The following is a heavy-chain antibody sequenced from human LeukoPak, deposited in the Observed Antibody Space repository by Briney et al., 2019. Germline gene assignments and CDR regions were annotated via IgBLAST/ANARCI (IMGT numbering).Heavy chain of an antibody. Sequence: GESLKISCKGSGYSFTSYWIGWVRQMPGKGLEWMGIIYPGDSDTRYSPSFQGQVTISADKSISTAYLQWSSLKASDTAMYYCAIIGQPAAIPPGVFDYWGQGTLVTVSS. J-gene: IGHJ4*02. V-gene: IGHV5-51*01. D-gene: IGHD2-2*02. CDR3: AIIGQPAAIPPGVFDY. CDR2: IYPGDSDT. CDR1: GYSFTSYW.